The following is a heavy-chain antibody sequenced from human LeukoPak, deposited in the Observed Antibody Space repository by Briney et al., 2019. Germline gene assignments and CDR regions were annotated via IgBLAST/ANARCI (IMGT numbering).Heavy chain of an antibody. J-gene: IGHJ3*02. Sequence: PSQTLSPTCTVSGGSISSGSYYWSWIRQPPGKGLEWIGYIYYSGSTNYNPSLKSRVTISVDTSKNQFSLKLSSVTAADTAVYYCARDTSDDYGDYGDAFDIWGQGTMVTVSS. V-gene: IGHV4-61*01. CDR2: IYYSGST. D-gene: IGHD4-17*01. CDR1: GGSISSGSYY. CDR3: ARDTSDDYGDYGDAFDI.